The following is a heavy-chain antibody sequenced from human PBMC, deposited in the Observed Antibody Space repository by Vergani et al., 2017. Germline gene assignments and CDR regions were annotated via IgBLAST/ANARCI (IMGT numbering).Heavy chain of an antibody. D-gene: IGHD3-22*01. Sequence: EVQLLESGGGLVQPGGSLRLSCAASGFTFSSYAMSWVRQAPGKGLEWVSAISGSGGSTYYADSVKGRFTISRDNSKNTLYLQMNSLRAEDTAVYYCAKASIRDYYDSSGYLKTDAFDIWGQGTMVTVSS. CDR2: ISGSGGST. CDR1: GFTFSSYA. J-gene: IGHJ3*02. V-gene: IGHV3-23*01. CDR3: AKASIRDYYDSSGYLKTDAFDI.